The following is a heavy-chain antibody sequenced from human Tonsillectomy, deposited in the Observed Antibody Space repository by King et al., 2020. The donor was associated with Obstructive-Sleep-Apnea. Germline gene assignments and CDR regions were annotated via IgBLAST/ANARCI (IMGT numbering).Heavy chain of an antibody. CDR2: IYYSGST. CDR1: GGSISSYY. Sequence: QLQESGPGLVKPSETLSLTCTVSGGSISSYYWSWIRQPPGKGLEWIGYIYYSGSTNYNPSLNSRVTISVDTSKNQFSLKLSSVTAADTAVYYCARDSGYDFWSGYYGAFDIWGQGTMVTVSS. D-gene: IGHD3-3*01. V-gene: IGHV4-59*01. J-gene: IGHJ3*02. CDR3: ARDSGYDFWSGYYGAFDI.